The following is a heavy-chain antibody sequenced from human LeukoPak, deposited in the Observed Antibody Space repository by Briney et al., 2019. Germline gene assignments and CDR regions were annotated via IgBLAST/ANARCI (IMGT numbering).Heavy chain of an antibody. CDR3: ASGGYDFWSGYYLGYFDY. CDR2: INTDGSST. D-gene: IGHD3-3*01. J-gene: IGHJ4*02. CDR1: GFTFSSYD. V-gene: IGHV3-74*01. Sequence: GGSLRLSCAASGFTFSSYDMNWVRQAPGKGLVWVSRINTDGSSTSYADSVKGRFTISRDNAKNTLYLQMNSLRAEDTAVYYCASGGYDFWSGYYLGYFDYWGQGTLVTVSS.